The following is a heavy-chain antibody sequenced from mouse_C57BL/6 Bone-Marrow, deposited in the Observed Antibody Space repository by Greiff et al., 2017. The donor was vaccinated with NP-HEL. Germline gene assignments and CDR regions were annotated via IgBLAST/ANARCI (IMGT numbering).Heavy chain of an antibody. CDR3: ARGGLYYGNYGENYGYAMDY. CDR1: GYTFTSYG. D-gene: IGHD2-1*01. Sequence: QVQLQQSGAELARPGASVKLSCKASGYTFTSYGISWVKQRTGQGLEWIGEIYPRSGNTYYNEKFKGKATLTSDKSSSTAYMELRSLTSEDSAVYFCARGGLYYGNYGENYGYAMDYWGQGTSVTVSS. CDR2: IYPRSGNT. J-gene: IGHJ4*01. V-gene: IGHV1-81*01.